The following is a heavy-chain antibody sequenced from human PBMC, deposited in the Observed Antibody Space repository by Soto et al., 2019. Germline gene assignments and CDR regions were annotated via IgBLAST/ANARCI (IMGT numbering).Heavy chain of an antibody. Sequence: QVQLVESGGGVVQPGRSLRLSCAASGFTFGTYAMHWVRQAPGKGLEWVAVISYDGSNKYYADSVKGRFTISRDNSKNTLYLQMNGLRAEDTAVYYCAGDHVRLRYFDWLLPDFWGQGTLVTLSA. CDR1: GFTFGTYA. J-gene: IGHJ4*02. D-gene: IGHD3-9*01. CDR3: AGDHVRLRYFDWLLPDF. CDR2: ISYDGSNK. V-gene: IGHV3-30-3*01.